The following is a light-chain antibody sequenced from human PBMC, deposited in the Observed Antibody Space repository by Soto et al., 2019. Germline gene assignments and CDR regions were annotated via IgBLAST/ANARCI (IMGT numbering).Light chain of an antibody. CDR2: GAS. J-gene: IGKJ4*01. V-gene: IGKV3-15*01. Sequence: EIVMTQSPATLSVSPGERATLSCRASESVSGNLAWYQQKPGQAPRLLIYGASTRATGIPARFSGSGSGPEFALTISSLQSEDFAVYYCQQYNKWPLTCGGGTKVEIK. CDR1: ESVSGN. CDR3: QQYNKWPLT.